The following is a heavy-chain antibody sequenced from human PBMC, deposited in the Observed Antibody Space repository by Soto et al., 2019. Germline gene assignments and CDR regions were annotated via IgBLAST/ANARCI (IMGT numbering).Heavy chain of an antibody. CDR1: GGSIRSYY. Sequence: SETLSLTCNVSGGSIRSYYWNWIRQPPVRGLEWIGYTYHRGSTNYSPSLKSRVAIALDTSENQFSLKVSSVTAADTAVYYCARIGGYHGPLDYWGQGTPVTVSS. CDR2: TYHRGST. CDR3: ARIGGYHGPLDY. J-gene: IGHJ4*02. D-gene: IGHD3-16*02. V-gene: IGHV4-59*01.